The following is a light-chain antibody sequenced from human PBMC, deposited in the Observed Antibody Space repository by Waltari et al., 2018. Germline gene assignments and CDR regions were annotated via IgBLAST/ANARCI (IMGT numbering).Light chain of an antibody. CDR2: GAS. J-gene: IGKJ2*01. CDR1: QSISGTY. Sequence: EIVVTQSPDTLSLSPGERATLSCRASQSISGTYLAWYQQKPGQAPRLLIYGASSSATGIPDRFRGSWSATDFTLTISRLEPEDFAFYYCQQYGGSPPYTFGQGTKLEIK. V-gene: IGKV3-20*01. CDR3: QQYGGSPPYT.